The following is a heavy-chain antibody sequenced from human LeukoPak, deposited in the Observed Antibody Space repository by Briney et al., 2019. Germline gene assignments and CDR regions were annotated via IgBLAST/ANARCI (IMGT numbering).Heavy chain of an antibody. V-gene: IGHV3-33*01. CDR3: ARDKVYGSGSYFMPYD. D-gene: IGHD1-26*01. CDR1: GFTFSSYG. CDR2: IWYDGSNK. Sequence: PGRSLRLFCAASGFTFSSYGMHWVRQAPGKGLEWVAVIWYDGSNKYYADSVKGRFTISRDNSKNTLYLQMNSLRAEDTAVYYCARDKVYGSGSYFMPYDWGQGTLVTVSS. J-gene: IGHJ4*02.